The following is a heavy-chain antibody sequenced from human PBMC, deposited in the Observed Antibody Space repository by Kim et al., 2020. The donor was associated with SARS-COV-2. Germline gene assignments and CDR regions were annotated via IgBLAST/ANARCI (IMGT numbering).Heavy chain of an antibody. Sequence: SVKVSCKASGGTFSSYAISWVRQAPGQGLEWMGGIIPIFGTANYAQKFQGRVTITADESTSTAYMELSSLRSEDTAVYYCARDRGYSNYRTPGHYYYYGMDVWGQGTTVTVSS. CDR2: IIPIFGTA. CDR1: GGTFSSYA. D-gene: IGHD4-4*01. CDR3: ARDRGYSNYRTPGHYYYYGMDV. J-gene: IGHJ6*02. V-gene: IGHV1-69*13.